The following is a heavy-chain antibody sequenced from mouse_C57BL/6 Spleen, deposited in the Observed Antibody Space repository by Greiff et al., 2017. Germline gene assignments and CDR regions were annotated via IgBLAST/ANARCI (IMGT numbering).Heavy chain of an antibody. CDR2: INPNNGGT. CDR3: ARHDYDGGLFDY. CDR1: GYTFTDYN. J-gene: IGHJ2*01. Sequence: VQLKQSGPELVKPGASVKIPCKASGYTFTDYNMDWVKQSHGKSLEWIGDINPNNGGTIYNQKFKGKATLTVDKSSSTAYMELRSLTSEDTAVYYCARHDYDGGLFDYWGQGTTLTVSS. V-gene: IGHV1-18*01. D-gene: IGHD2-4*01.